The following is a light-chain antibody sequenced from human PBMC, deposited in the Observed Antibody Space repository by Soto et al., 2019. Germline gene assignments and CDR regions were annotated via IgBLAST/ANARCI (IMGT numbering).Light chain of an antibody. V-gene: IGLV2-14*01. CDR1: SSDVGASDF. Sequence: QSALTQPASVSESPGQSITISCTGTSSDVGASDFVSWYQQHPGKAPELIIYEISNRPSGVSSRFSGSKSGNTASLTISGLQAEDESDYYCSAYTTSHTLVFGGGTKVTVL. J-gene: IGLJ2*01. CDR3: SAYTTSHTLV. CDR2: EIS.